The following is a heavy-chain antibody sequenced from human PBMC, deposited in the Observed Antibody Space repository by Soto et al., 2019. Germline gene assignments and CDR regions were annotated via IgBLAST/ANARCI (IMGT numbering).Heavy chain of an antibody. CDR2: IFYTGSA. CDR1: GESMSNTAYY. J-gene: IGHJ4*02. Sequence: QLQLQESGPGLVKPSETLSLTCNVSGESMSNTAYYWGWIRQTPGKGLEWIGSIFYTGSAYYNSSLKSRVTISVDTSKNQFSLKLLSVAAADTAIYYCARLKSTYSGSYYGGGFFDYWGQGSLVTVSP. V-gene: IGHV4-39*01. CDR3: ARLKSTYSGSYYGGGFFDY. D-gene: IGHD1-26*01.